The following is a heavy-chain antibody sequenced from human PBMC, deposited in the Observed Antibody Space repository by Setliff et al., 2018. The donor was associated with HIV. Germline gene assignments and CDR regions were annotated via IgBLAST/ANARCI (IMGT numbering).Heavy chain of an antibody. D-gene: IGHD3-16*01. CDR2: IWYDGNKK. J-gene: IGHJ4*02. CDR3: AKAPYSLDYFDN. CDR1: GFTFSNYA. Sequence: GGSLRLSCAASGFTFSNYAMHWVRQAPGKGLEWVAVIWYDGNKKNYVDSVKGRFTISRDNSKNTLYLQMNSLRVEDTAVYFCAKAPYSLDYFDNWGQGTLVTV. V-gene: IGHV3-33*06.